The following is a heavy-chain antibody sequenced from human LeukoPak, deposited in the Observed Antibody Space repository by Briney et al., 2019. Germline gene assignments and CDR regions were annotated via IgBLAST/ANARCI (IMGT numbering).Heavy chain of an antibody. J-gene: IGHJ3*02. CDR1: GFTVSSNY. CDR2: IYSGGST. CDR3: ARSGSGWTGLHDAFDI. D-gene: IGHD6-19*01. Sequence: GGSLRLSCAASGFTVSSNYMSWVRQAPGKGLEWVSVIYSGGSTYYADSVKGRFTISRDNSKNTLYLQMNSLRAEDTAVYYCARSGSGWTGLHDAFDIWGQGTMVTVSS. V-gene: IGHV3-66*02.